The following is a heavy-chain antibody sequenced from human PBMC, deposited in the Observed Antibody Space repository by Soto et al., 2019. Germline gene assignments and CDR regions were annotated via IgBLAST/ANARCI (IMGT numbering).Heavy chain of an antibody. Sequence: QVQLQESGPGVVKPSETLSLTCAVSGGSISSSDWWSWVRQPPGKGLEWIGEIYHTGNTNYNPSRRGRVTXAXXXSXXRFSLRLSSVTAAYTAGYYCARKTVPQNFDFYVDQWGQGPLVTVSS. D-gene: IGHD4-17*01. V-gene: IGHV4-4*02. CDR2: IYHTGNT. CDR1: GGSISSSDW. J-gene: IGHJ4*02. CDR3: ARKTVPQNFDFYVDQ.